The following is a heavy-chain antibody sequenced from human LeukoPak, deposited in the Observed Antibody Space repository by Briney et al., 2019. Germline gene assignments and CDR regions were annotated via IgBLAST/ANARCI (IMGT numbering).Heavy chain of an antibody. J-gene: IGHJ4*02. V-gene: IGHV4-34*01. Sequence: TPSETLSLTCAVYGGSFSGYYWSWIRRPPGKGLEWIGEINHSGSTNYNPSLKSRVTISVDTSKNQFSLKLSSVTAADTAVYYCARGRLGVATRSYFDYWGQGTQVTVSS. CDR1: GGSFSGYY. D-gene: IGHD2-15*01. CDR3: ARGRLGVATRSYFDY. CDR2: INHSGST.